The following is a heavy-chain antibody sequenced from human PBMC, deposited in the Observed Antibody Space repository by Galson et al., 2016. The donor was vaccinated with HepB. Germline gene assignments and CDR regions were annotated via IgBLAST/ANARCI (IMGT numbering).Heavy chain of an antibody. Sequence: SLRLSCATSGFTFSNYGMHWVRQAPGKGLEWVAVISYDGSNKYYADSVKGRFTISRDKSKNTLYLQMDSLRAEDTAVYYCAKGAILACGHDCYVHYWGQGTLVTVSS. V-gene: IGHV3-30*18. CDR3: AKGAILACGHDCYVHY. CDR1: GFTFSNYG. D-gene: IGHD2-21*02. J-gene: IGHJ4*02. CDR2: ISYDGSNK.